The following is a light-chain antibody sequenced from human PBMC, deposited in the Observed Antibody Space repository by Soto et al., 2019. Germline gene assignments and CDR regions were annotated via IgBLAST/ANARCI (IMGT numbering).Light chain of an antibody. J-gene: IGKJ4*01. CDR3: QQSYSTPLT. CDR1: QSISSY. Sequence: DIQMTQSPSSLSASVGDRVPITCRASQSISSYLNWYQQKPGKAPKLLIYDASSLQSGVPSRFSGSGSGTDFTLTISSLQPEDFATYYCQQSYSTPLTFGGGTKVEIK. CDR2: DAS. V-gene: IGKV1-39*01.